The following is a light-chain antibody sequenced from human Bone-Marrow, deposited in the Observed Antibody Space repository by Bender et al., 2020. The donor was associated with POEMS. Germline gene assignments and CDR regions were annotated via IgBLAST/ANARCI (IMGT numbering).Light chain of an antibody. CDR3: QLWEASTDHPV. Sequence: SFVLTQPPSVSVAPGQTARISCGRNNIGSQSVNWYRQKPGQAPVLVLYDDDDRPSGIPERISGANSGDTATLTINRVEAGDEADYYCQLWEASTDHPVFGGGTRLTVL. CDR1: NIGSQS. V-gene: IGLV3-21*02. CDR2: DDD. J-gene: IGLJ2*01.